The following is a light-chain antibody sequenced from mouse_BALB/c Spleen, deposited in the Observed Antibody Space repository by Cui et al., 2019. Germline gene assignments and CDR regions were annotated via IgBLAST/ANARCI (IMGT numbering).Light chain of an antibody. CDR2: STS. CDR1: SSVSY. V-gene: IGKV4-80*01. CDR3: HQWSSYPWT. Sequence: QIVLTQSPASMSASLGEEITLTCSASSSVSYMHWYQQKSGTSPKLLIYSTSNLASGVPSRFSGSGSGTFYSLTISSVGAEDAADYYCHQWSSYPWTFGGGTKLEIK. J-gene: IGKJ1*01.